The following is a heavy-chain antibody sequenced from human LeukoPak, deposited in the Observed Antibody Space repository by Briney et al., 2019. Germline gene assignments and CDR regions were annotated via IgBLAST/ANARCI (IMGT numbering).Heavy chain of an antibody. Sequence: XAPXXXXEGVSAISGSGGRTYYADSVKGRFTISRDNSKNTLYLQMNSLRAEDTAVYYCAKDGRIVATTAFLDYWGQGTLVTVSS. D-gene: IGHD5-12*01. V-gene: IGHV3-23*01. J-gene: IGHJ4*02. CDR2: ISGSGGRT. CDR3: AKDGRIVATTAFLDY.